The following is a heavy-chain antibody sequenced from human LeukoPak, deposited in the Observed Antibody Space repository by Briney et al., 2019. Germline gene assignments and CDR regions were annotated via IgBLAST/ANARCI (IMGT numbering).Heavy chain of an antibody. D-gene: IGHD3-10*01. CDR2: FDPEDGET. CDR3: ATVPLYGSGSYYYDY. Sequence: ASVKFSCKVSGYTLTELSMHWVRQAPGKGLEWMGGFDPEDGETIYAQKFQGRVTMTEDTSTDTAYMELSSLRSEDTAVYYCATVPLYGSGSYYYDYWGQGTLVTVSS. J-gene: IGHJ4*02. CDR1: GYTLTELS. V-gene: IGHV1-24*01.